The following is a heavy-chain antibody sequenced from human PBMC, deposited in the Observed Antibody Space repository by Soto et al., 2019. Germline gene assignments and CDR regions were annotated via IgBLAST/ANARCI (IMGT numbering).Heavy chain of an antibody. V-gene: IGHV2-5*01. J-gene: IGHJ6*02. CDR2: IYWNDDK. CDR3: AHKGNYYSMDV. CDR1: GFSLSTSGVG. Sequence: SGPTLVNPTQTLTLTCTFSGFSLSTSGVGVGWIRQPPGKALECLALIYWNDDKRFSPSLKSRLTITKDTSKNQVVLTMTNMDPVDTATYFCAHKGNYYSMDVWGQGTTVTVSS.